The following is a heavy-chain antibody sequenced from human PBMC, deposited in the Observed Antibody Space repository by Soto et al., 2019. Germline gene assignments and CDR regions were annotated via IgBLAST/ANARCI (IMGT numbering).Heavy chain of an antibody. Sequence: PSETLSPTCAVSGGSISSSNWWSWVRHPPGKGLEWIGEIYHSGSTNYNPSLKSRVTISVDKSKNQFSLKLSSVTAADTAVYYCARQGYSYGSYYFDYWGQGTLVTVSS. V-gene: IGHV4-4*02. CDR3: ARQGYSYGSYYFDY. J-gene: IGHJ4*02. CDR1: GGSISSSNW. CDR2: IYHSGST. D-gene: IGHD5-18*01.